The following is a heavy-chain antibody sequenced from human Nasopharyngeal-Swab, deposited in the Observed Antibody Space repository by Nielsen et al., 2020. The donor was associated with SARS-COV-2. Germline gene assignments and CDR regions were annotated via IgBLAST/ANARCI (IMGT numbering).Heavy chain of an antibody. CDR2: IKQDGSEK. D-gene: IGHD1-1*01. CDR3: AGGVLHNLYYYYGMDV. Sequence: WIRQPPGKGLEWVANIKQDGSEKYYVDSVKGRFTISRDNAKNSLYLQMNSLRAEDTAVYYCAGGVLHNLYYYYGMDVWGQGTTVTVSS. J-gene: IGHJ6*02. V-gene: IGHV3-7*03.